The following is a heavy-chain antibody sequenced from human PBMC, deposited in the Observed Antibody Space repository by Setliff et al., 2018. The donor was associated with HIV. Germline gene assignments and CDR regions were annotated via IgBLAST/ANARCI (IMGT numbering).Heavy chain of an antibody. Sequence: PGGSLRLSCAASGFSLSSYEMHWLRQAPGKGLEWVVLIWFDGTKQFYTDSVKGRFTISRDSSTLYLQMNSLRVEDTAVYYCARDISYGSNWPDYWGQGTLVTVSS. CDR2: IWFDGTKQ. CDR1: GFSLSSYE. D-gene: IGHD6-19*01. CDR3: ARDISYGSNWPDY. V-gene: IGHV3-33*01. J-gene: IGHJ4*02.